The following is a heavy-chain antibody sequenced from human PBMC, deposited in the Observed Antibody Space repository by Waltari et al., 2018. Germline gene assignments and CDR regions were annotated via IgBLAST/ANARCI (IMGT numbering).Heavy chain of an antibody. V-gene: IGHV4-39*01. CDR3: AREVPRNGYIGLIYYYMDV. Sequence: QLQLQESGPGLVKPSETLSLTCTVSGGSLSSSRSFCAWIRQPPGKGLEWIGSIYYSGSTYYNFSLKSRVTISVDRSTNQVSLKLTSVTAADTAVYFCAREVPRNGYIGLIYYYMDVWGKGTTVTVSS. CDR2: IYYSGST. CDR1: GGSLSSSRSF. D-gene: IGHD5-12*01. J-gene: IGHJ6*03.